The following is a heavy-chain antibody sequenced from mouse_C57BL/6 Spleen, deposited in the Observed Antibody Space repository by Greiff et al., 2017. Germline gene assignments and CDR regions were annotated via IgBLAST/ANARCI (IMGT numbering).Heavy chain of an antibody. Sequence: EVMLVESGGGLVKPGGSLKLSCAASGFTFSSYAMSWVRQTPEKRLEWVATISDGGSYTYYPDNVKGRFTISRDNAKTNLYLQMSHLKSRDTAMYYCSRDDGYLGYWGQGTPLTVSS. CDR2: ISDGGSYT. V-gene: IGHV5-4*01. CDR1: GFTFSSYA. CDR3: SRDDGYLGY. D-gene: IGHD2-3*01. J-gene: IGHJ2*01.